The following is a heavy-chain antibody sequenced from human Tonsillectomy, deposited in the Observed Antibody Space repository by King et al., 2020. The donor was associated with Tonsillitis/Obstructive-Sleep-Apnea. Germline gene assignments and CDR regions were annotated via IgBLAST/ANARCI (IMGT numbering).Heavy chain of an antibody. CDR3: ARGSGPYTSTKGDWFDP. D-gene: IGHD2-2*02. CDR1: GFTFSSYA. CDR2: ISYDGSNK. J-gene: IGHJ5*02. Sequence: VQLVESGGGVVQPGRSLRLSCAASGFTFSSYAMHWVRQAPGKGLEWVAVISYDGSNKYYADSVKGRFTISRDNSKNTLYLQMNSLRAEDTAVYYCARGSGPYTSTKGDWFDPWGQGTLVTVSS. V-gene: IGHV3-30*04.